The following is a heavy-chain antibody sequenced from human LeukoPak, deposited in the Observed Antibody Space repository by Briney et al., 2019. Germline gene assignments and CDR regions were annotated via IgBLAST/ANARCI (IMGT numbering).Heavy chain of an antibody. J-gene: IGHJ4*02. CDR1: GGSSSGYY. V-gene: IGHV4-34*01. CDR2: INHSGST. Sequence: PSETLSLTCAVYGGSSSGYYWSWIRQPPGKGLEWIGEINHSGSTNYNPSLKSRVTISVDTSKNQFSLKLSSVTAADTAVYYCARGQGAKYYYDSSGYPYYFDYWGQGTLVTVSS. D-gene: IGHD3-22*01. CDR3: ARGQGAKYYYDSSGYPYYFDY.